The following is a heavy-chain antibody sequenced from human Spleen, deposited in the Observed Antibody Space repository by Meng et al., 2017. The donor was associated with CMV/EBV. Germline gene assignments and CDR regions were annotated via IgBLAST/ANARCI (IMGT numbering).Heavy chain of an antibody. D-gene: IGHD1-26*01. CDR3: ARAGVGAASAFDY. CDR2: VNPNSGGT. V-gene: IGHV1-2*02. Sequence: GGSLRLSCKASGYTFTGYYMHWLRQAPGQGLEWMGWVNPNSGGTNYAQNFQGRVTMTRDTSINTVYMELSSLRSDDTAVYYCARAGVGAASAFDYWGQGTLVTVSS. J-gene: IGHJ4*02. CDR1: GYTFTGYY.